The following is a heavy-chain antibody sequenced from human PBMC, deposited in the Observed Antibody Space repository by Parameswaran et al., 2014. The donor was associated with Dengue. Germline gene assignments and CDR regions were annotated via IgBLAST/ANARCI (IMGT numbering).Heavy chain of an antibody. J-gene: IGHJ4*02. Sequence: RWIRQPPGKGLVWVANIRHDGGEKYYVDSVKGRFTISRDNAKNSLYLQMNSLRVEDTAVYYCARIWNYGSGHYGLDYWGQGILVTVSS. CDR3: ARIWNYGSGHYGLDY. D-gene: IGHD3-10*01. CDR2: IRHDGGEK. V-gene: IGHV3-7*01.